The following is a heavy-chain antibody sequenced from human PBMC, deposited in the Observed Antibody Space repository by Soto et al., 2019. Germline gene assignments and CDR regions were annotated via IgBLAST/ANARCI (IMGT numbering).Heavy chain of an antibody. CDR3: AILGTYYFDNSGNYFDF. D-gene: IGHD3-22*01. CDR2: INAGNGNT. V-gene: IGHV1-3*01. Sequence: GASVKVSCKASGYTLTRYSIHWVRQAPGQRLEWMGWINAGNGNTKFSQKFQGRVTITRDTSASTAYMELRGLRSEDTAVYYCAILGTYYFDNSGNYFDFWGRGTLVTVSS. J-gene: IGHJ4*02. CDR1: GYTLTRYS.